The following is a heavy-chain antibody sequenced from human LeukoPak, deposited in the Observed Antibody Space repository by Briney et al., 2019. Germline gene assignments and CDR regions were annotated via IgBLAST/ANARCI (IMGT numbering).Heavy chain of an antibody. D-gene: IGHD6-6*01. CDR1: GYSISGGYY. Sequence: PSETLSLTCAVSGYSISGGYYWGWIRQPPGKGLEWIGSIYHSGSTYYNPSLKSRVTISVDTSKNQFSLKLSSVTAADTAVYYCARDEPGSSSPFDYWGQGTLVTVSS. CDR2: IYHSGST. CDR3: ARDEPGSSSPFDY. J-gene: IGHJ4*02. V-gene: IGHV4-38-2*02.